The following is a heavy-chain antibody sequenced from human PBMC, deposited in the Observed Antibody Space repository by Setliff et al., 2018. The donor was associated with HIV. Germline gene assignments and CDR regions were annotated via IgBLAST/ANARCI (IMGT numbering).Heavy chain of an antibody. J-gene: IGHJ6*02. CDR2: ISANNGNT. V-gene: IGHV1-18*01. D-gene: IGHD2-2*01. CDR1: GYTFTRYG. CDR3: ARDGEYQVLHYYYSGMDV. Sequence: ASVKVSCKASGYTFTRYGISWVRQAPGQGLEWMGWISANNGNTKYAQRLQGRVTTTTDTSTSTAYMDLRSLRSDDTAVYFCARDGEYQVLHYYYSGMDVWGQGTTVTVSS.